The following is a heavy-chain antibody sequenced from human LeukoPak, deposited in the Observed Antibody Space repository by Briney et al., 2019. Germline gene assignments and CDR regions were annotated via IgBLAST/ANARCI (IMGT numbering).Heavy chain of an antibody. D-gene: IGHD3-22*01. V-gene: IGHV3-64D*06. CDR1: GFTFSSYA. CDR2: ISSNGGST. CDR3: VKHTYYYDSSGYYERGIYYGMDV. Sequence: QSGGSLRLSCAASGFTFSSYAMHWVRQAPGKGLEYVSAISSNGGSTYYADSVKGRFTISRDNSKNTLYLQMSSLRAEDTAVYYCVKHTYYYDSSGYYERGIYYGMDVWGQGTTVTVSS. J-gene: IGHJ6*02.